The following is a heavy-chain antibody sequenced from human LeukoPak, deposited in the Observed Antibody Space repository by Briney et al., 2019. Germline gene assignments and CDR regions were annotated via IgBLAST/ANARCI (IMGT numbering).Heavy chain of an antibody. CDR3: ARGPGFSNPYYYYYMDV. Sequence: SETLSLTCAVYGGSFSGYYWSWIRQPPGKGLEWIGQIIHSVITNYNPSLKSRVTISVDTSKTQFSLKLSSVTAAHTAVYYCARGPGFSNPYYYYYMDVWGKGTTVTVSS. J-gene: IGHJ6*03. CDR2: IIHSVIT. V-gene: IGHV4-34*01. D-gene: IGHD4-11*01. CDR1: GGSFSGYY.